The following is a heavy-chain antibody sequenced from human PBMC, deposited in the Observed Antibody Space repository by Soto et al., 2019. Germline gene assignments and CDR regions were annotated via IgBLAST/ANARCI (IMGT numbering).Heavy chain of an antibody. J-gene: IGHJ6*02. Sequence: LRLFCADSRFTFSSSSMSWVRQAPGRGLEWVSAISGSGAGTYYADSVKGRFTISRDNSKNTLYLQMSGLRAEDTAVYYCAKGPTLFVAVISFDYYYGMYVWGQGTPVTVS. CDR1: RFTFSSSS. V-gene: IGHV3-23*01. CDR3: AKGPTLFVAVISFDYYYGMYV. CDR2: ISGSGAGT. D-gene: IGHD2-21*01.